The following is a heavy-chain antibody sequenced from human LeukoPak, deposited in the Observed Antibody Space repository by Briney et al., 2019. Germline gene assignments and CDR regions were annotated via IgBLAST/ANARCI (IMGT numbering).Heavy chain of an antibody. CDR3: AKRRFLEWLSPHAFDI. CDR1: GGSISSGGYS. J-gene: IGHJ3*02. V-gene: IGHV4-30-2*01. D-gene: IGHD3-3*01. Sequence: SQTLSLTCAVSGGSISSGGYSWSWIRQPPGKGLEWIGEINHSGSTNYNPSLKSRVAISVDTSKNQFSLRLSSVTAADTAIYYCAKRRFLEWLSPHAFDIWGQGTMVTVSS. CDR2: INHSGST.